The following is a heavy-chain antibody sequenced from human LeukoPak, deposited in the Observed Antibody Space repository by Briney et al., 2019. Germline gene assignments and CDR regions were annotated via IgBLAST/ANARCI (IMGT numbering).Heavy chain of an antibody. D-gene: IGHD1-26*01. J-gene: IGHJ5*02. CDR1: GCSIRSSYYY. CDR3: ARGLVATNWFDP. CDR2: IYDSGST. V-gene: IGHV4-39*07. Sequence: SETLSLTCTVSGCSIRSSYYYWGWIRQPPGKGLEWIGSIYDSGSTYYNPSLKSRVTISVDTSKNQFSLKLSSVTAADTAVYYCARGLVATNWFDPWGQGTLVTVSS.